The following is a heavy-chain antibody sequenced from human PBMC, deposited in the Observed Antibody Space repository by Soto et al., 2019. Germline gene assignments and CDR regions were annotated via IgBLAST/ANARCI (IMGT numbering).Heavy chain of an antibody. CDR1: GGSFSGYY. J-gene: IGHJ6*02. CDR2: INHSGST. CDR3: ARNYGSGSYYNSYDGMDV. D-gene: IGHD3-10*01. V-gene: IGHV4-34*01. Sequence: PSETLSLTCAVYGGSFSGYYWSWIRQPPGKGLEWIGEINHSGSTNYNPSLKSRVTISVDTSKNQFSLKLSSVTAADTAVYYCARNYGSGSYYNSYDGMDVWGQGTTVTVSS.